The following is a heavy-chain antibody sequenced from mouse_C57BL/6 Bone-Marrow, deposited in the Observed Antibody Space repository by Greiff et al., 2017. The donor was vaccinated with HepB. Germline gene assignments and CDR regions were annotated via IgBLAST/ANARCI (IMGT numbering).Heavy chain of an antibody. V-gene: IGHV1-69*01. CDR2: IDPSDSYT. D-gene: IGHD1-1*01. J-gene: IGHJ4*01. CDR3: ARSPNYYGSPYAMDY. CDR1: GYTFTSYW. Sequence: VQLQQPGAELVMPGASVKLSCKASGYTFTSYWMHWVKQRPGQGLEWIGEIDPSDSYTNYNQKFKGKSTLTVDKSSSTAYMQLSSLTSEDSAVYYCARSPNYYGSPYAMDYWGQGTSVTVSS.